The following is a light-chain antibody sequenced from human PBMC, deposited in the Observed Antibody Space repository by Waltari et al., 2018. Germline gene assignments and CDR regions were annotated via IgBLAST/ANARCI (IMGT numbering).Light chain of an antibody. V-gene: IGKV3-20*01. CDR3: QQYGSSPFT. CDR2: AAS. Sequence: ELVLTQPPGTLSLFPGETATLSCSISQRMDPVYLAWYQQKPGQAPKLLMFAASHRGTGTPDRFTGSGSETDFTLAITRLRPEDSAVYYCQQYGSSPFTFGPGTKVEI. J-gene: IGKJ3*01. CDR1: QRMDPVY.